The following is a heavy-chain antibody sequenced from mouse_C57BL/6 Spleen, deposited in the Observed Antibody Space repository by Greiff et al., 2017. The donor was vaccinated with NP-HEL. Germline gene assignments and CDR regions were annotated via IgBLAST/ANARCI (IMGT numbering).Heavy chain of an antibody. CDR1: GYAFSSSW. D-gene: IGHD2-1*01. CDR2: IYPGDGDT. CDR3: ARQVYYGNPFAY. J-gene: IGHJ3*01. Sequence: VQLQQSGPELVKPGASVKISCKASGYAFSSSWMNWVKQRPGKGLEWIGRIYPGDGDTNYNGKFKGKATLTADKSSSTAYMQLSSLTSEDAAVYFCARQVYYGNPFAYWGQGTLVTVST. V-gene: IGHV1-82*01.